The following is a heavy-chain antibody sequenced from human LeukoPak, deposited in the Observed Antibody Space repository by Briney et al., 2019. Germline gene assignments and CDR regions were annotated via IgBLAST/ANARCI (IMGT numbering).Heavy chain of an antibody. CDR3: ARCNGRLVDH. D-gene: IGHD2-8*01. Sequence: GGSLRLSCVASGFTFSNYEINWVRRAPGKGLEWVSYIGGSGGPIFYGDSMKGRLTISRDNAKNSVYLQMNSLRAEDTAVYYCARCNGRLVDHWGQGTLVTASS. V-gene: IGHV3-48*03. CDR1: GFTFSNYE. CDR2: IGGSGGPI. J-gene: IGHJ4*02.